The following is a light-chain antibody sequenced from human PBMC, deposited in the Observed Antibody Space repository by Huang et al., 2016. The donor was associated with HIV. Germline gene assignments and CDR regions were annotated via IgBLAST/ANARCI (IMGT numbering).Light chain of an antibody. V-gene: IGKV3-15*01. CDR3: QQYNAWPPWT. CDR2: GAS. CDR1: QSVTSN. J-gene: IGKJ1*01. Sequence: ETIMTQSPATLYVSPGERATLSCRASQSVTSNVAWYQQGRGQAPRLLIYGASTRATGIPARFSGSGSGTEFTLTISSLQSEDSAVYYCQQYNAWPPWTFGQGTRVEIK.